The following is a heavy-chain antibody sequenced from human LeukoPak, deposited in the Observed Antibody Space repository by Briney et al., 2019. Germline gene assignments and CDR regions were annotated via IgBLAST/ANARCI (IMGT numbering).Heavy chain of an antibody. J-gene: IGHJ4*02. CDR3: ATSGYSGYGIDN. CDR1: GFTFSSYW. CDR2: IKQDGSDT. D-gene: IGHD5-12*01. V-gene: IGHV3-7*03. Sequence: GGSLRLSCAVSGFTFSSYWMTWVRQAPGRGLEWVANIKQDGSDTYSVDSVKGRFTISRDNAKNSLYLEMNSLRVEDTAVYYCATSGYSGYGIDNWGQGTLVAVSS.